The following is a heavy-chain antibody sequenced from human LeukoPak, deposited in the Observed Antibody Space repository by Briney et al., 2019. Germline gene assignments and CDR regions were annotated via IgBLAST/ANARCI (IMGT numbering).Heavy chain of an antibody. CDR2: IYYSGST. CDR1: GGSISSYY. J-gene: IGHJ4*02. V-gene: IGHV4-59*01. D-gene: IGHD5-18*01. Sequence: SETLSLTCTVSGGSISSYYWSWIRQPPGKGLEWIGYIYYSGSTNYNPSLKSRVTISVDTSKNQFSLKLSSVSAADTAVYYCARVSDTDMVYLDYWGQGALVTVSS. CDR3: ARVSDTDMVYLDY.